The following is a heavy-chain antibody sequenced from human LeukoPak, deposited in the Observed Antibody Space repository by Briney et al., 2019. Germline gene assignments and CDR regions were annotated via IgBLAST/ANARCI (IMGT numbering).Heavy chain of an antibody. CDR1: GFTFSSYA. CDR2: ISYDGSNK. D-gene: IGHD2-15*01. J-gene: IGHJ5*02. V-gene: IGHV3-30-3*01. CDR3: ARDGYCSGGSCYSFDP. Sequence: QPGGSLRLSCAASGFTFSSYAMHWVRQAPGKGLERVAVISYDGSNKYYADSVKGRFTISRDNSKNTLYLQMNSLRAEDTAAYYCARDGYCSGGSCYSFDPWGQGTLVTVSS.